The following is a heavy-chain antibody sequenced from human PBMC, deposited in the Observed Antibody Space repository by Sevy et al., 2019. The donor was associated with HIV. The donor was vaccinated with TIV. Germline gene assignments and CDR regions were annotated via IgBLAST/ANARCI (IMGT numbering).Heavy chain of an antibody. CDR2: IYHTGAA. CDR1: GGTISSSSYR. CDR3: ARWYGKNFDY. J-gene: IGHJ4*02. V-gene: IGHV4-39*01. D-gene: IGHD3-10*01. Sequence: SDTLSLTCTVSGGTISSSSYRWGWIRQPPGKGLEWVGSIYHTGAADDNPSLKRRVTMSVDTSKNQFSLQVGSVTAADTAVYYCARWYGKNFDYWGQGALVTVSS.